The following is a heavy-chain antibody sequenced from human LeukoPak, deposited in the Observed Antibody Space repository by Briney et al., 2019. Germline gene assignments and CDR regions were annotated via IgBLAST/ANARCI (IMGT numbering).Heavy chain of an antibody. J-gene: IGHJ3*02. V-gene: IGHV3-23*01. D-gene: IGHD4-17*01. CDR2: ISGSGGST. CDR3: AKVRYGDYSAFDI. CDR1: GFTFSSYA. Sequence: PGGSLRLSYAASGFTFSSYAMSWVRQAPGKGLEWVSAISGSGGSTYYADSVKGRFTISRDNSKNTLYLQMNSLRAEDTALYYCAKVRYGDYSAFDIWGQGTMVTVSS.